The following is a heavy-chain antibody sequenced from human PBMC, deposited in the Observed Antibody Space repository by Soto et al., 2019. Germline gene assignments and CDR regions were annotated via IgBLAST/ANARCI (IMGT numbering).Heavy chain of an antibody. Sequence: GGSLRLSCAASGFSFGSYAMHWVGQAPGKGVERGVVISYDGSNKYYADSVKGRFTIARDTSKNTLYLQMNSLRADDTAVYYCARVSMSRYFDWLSDYYYYYGMDVWGQGTTVTVSS. CDR1: GFSFGSYA. CDR2: ISYDGSNK. CDR3: ARVSMSRYFDWLSDYYYYYGMDV. D-gene: IGHD3-9*01. V-gene: IGHV3-30-3*01. J-gene: IGHJ6*02.